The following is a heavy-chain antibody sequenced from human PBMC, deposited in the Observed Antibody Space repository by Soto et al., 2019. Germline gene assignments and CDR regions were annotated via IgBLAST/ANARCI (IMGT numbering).Heavy chain of an antibody. Sequence: QVQLVQSGDEVRKPGSSVKVSCKASGYIFVNYGIAWVRQAPGQGLEWMGWISPYSGNTHYASKVQGRLTMTTDTXXSAAYMDLGTLTADATAVYYCAMVDNYVTPTPQDVWGQGTTVTVSS. CDR2: ISPYSGNT. CDR3: AMVDNYVTPTPQDV. V-gene: IGHV1-18*01. J-gene: IGHJ6*02. D-gene: IGHD3-16*01. CDR1: GYIFVNYG.